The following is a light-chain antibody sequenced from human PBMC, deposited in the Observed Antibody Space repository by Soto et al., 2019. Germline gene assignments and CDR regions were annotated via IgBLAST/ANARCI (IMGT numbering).Light chain of an antibody. J-gene: IGLJ3*02. Sequence: QSALTQPASVSGSPGQSITISCTGTSSDVGTYDAVSWYQQHPGEPPKLFLYEVTKRPSGVSSRFSGSKSGSTASLTVSGLQAEDEADYYCCSYAGGTIGVFGGGTKLTVL. V-gene: IGLV2-23*02. CDR2: EVT. CDR1: SSDVGTYDA. CDR3: CSYAGGTIGV.